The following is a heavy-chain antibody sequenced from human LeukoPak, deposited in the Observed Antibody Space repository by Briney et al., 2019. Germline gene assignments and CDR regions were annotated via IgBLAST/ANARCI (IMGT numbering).Heavy chain of an antibody. D-gene: IGHD5-18*01. V-gene: IGHV4-59*11. CDR1: GGSISSHY. Sequence: SETLSLTCTVSGGSISSHYWSWIRQPPGKGLEWISYLFDSVNTKDNPSLQSRLTLSADTSKNQFSLRLSSVTAADTAVYYCATIKRGSIFGYFDFWGQGIKVTVSS. CDR2: LFDSVNT. CDR3: ATIKRGSIFGYFDF. J-gene: IGHJ4*02.